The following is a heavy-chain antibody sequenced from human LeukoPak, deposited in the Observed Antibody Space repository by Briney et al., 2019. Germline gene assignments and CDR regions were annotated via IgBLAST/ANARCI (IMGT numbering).Heavy chain of an antibody. CDR2: IYAGDSDT. V-gene: IGHV5-51*01. J-gene: IGHJ6*02. CDR3: ARAIGTSQFYFYYGMDV. D-gene: IGHD2-2*01. Sequence: GESLKITCKGSGYSFTSYWIGWVRQMPGKGLEWMGIIYAGDSDTRYSPSFQGQVTISVDKSISTAYLQWSSLQASDTAMYYCARAIGTSQFYFYYGMDVWGQGTTVTVSS. CDR1: GYSFTSYW.